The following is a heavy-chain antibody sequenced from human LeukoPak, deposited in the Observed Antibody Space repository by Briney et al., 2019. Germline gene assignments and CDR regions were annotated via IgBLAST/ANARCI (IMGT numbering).Heavy chain of an antibody. V-gene: IGHV3-21*01. D-gene: IGHD2-2*01. Sequence: GGSLRLSCAASGFTFSSYSMNWVRQAPGKGLEWVSYINSSSSYIYYADSVKGRFTISRDNAKNSLYLQMNSLRAEDTAVYYCARVMSGCSSTSCYDYWGQGTLVTVSS. CDR2: INSSSSYI. CDR1: GFTFSSYS. J-gene: IGHJ4*02. CDR3: ARVMSGCSSTSCYDY.